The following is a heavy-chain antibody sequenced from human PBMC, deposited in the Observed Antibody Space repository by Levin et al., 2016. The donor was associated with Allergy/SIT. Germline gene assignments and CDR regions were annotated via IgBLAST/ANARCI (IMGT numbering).Heavy chain of an antibody. CDR2: MYTSGST. CDR3: ARYNWNDAAFDI. V-gene: IGHV4-61*02. D-gene: IGHD1-1*01. Sequence: SETLSLTCTVSGGSISSGSYYWSWIRQPAGKGLEWIGRMYTSGSTNYNPSLKSRVTISVDTSKNQFSLKLSSVTAADTAVYYCARYNWNDAAFDIWGQGTMVTVSS. J-gene: IGHJ3*02. CDR1: GGSISSGSYY.